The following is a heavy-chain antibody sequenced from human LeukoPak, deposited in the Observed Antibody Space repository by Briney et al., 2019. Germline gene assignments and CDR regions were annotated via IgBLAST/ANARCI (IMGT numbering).Heavy chain of an antibody. V-gene: IGHV3-23*01. CDR2: ITTGGPNT. CDR1: GFTFSSYW. J-gene: IGHJ4*02. CDR3: AKDGGLWVSAHWGDS. D-gene: IGHD7-27*01. Sequence: PGGSLRLSCAASGFTFSSYWMSWVRQAPGKGLRWVSTITTGGPNTYYADSVKGRFTVSRDDSKNTLYLQMNSLRAEDTAVYYCAKDGGLWVSAHWGDSWGRGTLVTVSS.